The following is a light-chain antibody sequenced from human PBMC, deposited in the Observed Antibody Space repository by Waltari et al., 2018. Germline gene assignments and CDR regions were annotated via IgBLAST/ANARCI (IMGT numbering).Light chain of an antibody. CDR2: LGS. Sequence: IVMTQSPLSLPVTPGEPASISCRSSHSLPHGSGYNYLDWYLQRPGQSPQLLIYLGSNWASGVPDRFSGSGSGTDFTLTINSLQPDDFATYYCQEYNRFSTFGLGTKV. CDR3: QEYNRFST. V-gene: IGKV2-28*01. J-gene: IGKJ1*01. CDR1: HSLPHGSGYNY.